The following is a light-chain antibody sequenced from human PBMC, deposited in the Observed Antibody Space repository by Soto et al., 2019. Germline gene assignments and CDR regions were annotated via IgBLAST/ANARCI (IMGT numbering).Light chain of an antibody. J-gene: IGKJ1*01. Sequence: EIVLTQSPVTLSLSPGERATLSCRASQSVSSSYLAWYQQKPGQAPRLLIYGASSRATGIPDRFSGSGSGTDFTLTISRLEPEDFAVYYCQQYRSSPVTFGQGTKVDIK. V-gene: IGKV3-20*01. CDR3: QQYRSSPVT. CDR2: GAS. CDR1: QSVSSSY.